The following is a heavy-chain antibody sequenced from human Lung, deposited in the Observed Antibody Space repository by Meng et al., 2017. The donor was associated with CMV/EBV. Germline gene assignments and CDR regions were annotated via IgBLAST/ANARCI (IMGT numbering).Heavy chain of an antibody. CDR3: ARDRTGDCSSTSCYNYYYYYGMDV. Sequence: SVKVSXXXXXXXFSSYAFSWVRQAPGQGLEWMGGIIPIFSIANYAQKFQGRVTITTDESTSTAYMELSSLRSEDTAVYYCARDRTGDCSSTSCYNYYYYYGMDVWGQGTTVTVSS. CDR1: XXXFSSYA. D-gene: IGHD2-2*02. J-gene: IGHJ6*02. CDR2: IIPIFSIA. V-gene: IGHV1-69*05.